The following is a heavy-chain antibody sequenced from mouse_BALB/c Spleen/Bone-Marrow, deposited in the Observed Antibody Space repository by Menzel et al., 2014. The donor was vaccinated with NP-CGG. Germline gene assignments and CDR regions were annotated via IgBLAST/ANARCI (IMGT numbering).Heavy chain of an antibody. J-gene: IGHJ2*01. D-gene: IGHD1-1*01. CDR1: GFTFSSYG. CDR3: ARDGSSYDGNYFDY. Sequence: EVQLVESGGGLVQPGGSLTLSCAASGFTFSSYGMSWFRQTPAKRLELVATINSNGGSTYYPDSVKGRFTISRDNAKNTLYLQMNSLNPDDTAMYYYARDGSSYDGNYFDYWGQGTTLTVSS. V-gene: IGHV5-6-3*01. CDR2: INSNGGST.